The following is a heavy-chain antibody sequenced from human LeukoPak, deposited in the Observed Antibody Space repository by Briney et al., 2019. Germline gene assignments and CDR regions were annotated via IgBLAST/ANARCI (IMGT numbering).Heavy chain of an antibody. CDR2: IYYSGST. D-gene: IGHD2-21*02. CDR3: ARVAYCGGDCYSFDY. CDR1: GGSISGYY. J-gene: IGHJ4*02. Sequence: SETLSLTCTVTGGSISGYYWSWIRQPPGKGLEWIAYIYYSGSTNYNPSLKSRVTISVDTSKKQFSLKLSSVTAADTAVYYCARVAYCGGDCYSFDYWGQGTLVTVSS. V-gene: IGHV4-59*01.